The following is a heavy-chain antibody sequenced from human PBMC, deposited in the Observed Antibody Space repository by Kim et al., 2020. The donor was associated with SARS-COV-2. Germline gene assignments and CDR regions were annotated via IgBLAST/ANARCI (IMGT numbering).Heavy chain of an antibody. J-gene: IGHJ3*02. Sequence: YYADSVKGRFTISRHNSKNTLYLQMNSLRAEDTAVYYCASVLWSDDAFDIWGQGTMVTVSS. D-gene: IGHD2-21*01. CDR3: ASVLWSDDAFDI. V-gene: IGHV3-53*04.